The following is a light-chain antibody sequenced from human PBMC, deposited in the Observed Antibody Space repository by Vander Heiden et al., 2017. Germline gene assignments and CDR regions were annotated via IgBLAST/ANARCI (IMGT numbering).Light chain of an antibody. CDR3: QQSDSTTVT. Sequence: DIQMTQSPSSLSASVGDRVTITCRASQSISSYLNWYQQKPGKAPKLLIYAASSLQSGGPSRVSGSGSGTDFNLTISRLQPEDFATYYCQQSDSTTVTFGQGTKLEIK. V-gene: IGKV1-39*01. CDR2: AAS. J-gene: IGKJ2*01. CDR1: QSISSY.